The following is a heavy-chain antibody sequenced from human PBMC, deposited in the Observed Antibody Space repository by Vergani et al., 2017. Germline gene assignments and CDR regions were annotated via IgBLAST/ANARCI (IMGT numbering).Heavy chain of an antibody. V-gene: IGHV1-69*02. CDR3: AAEKVGATTSSSDAFDI. J-gene: IGHJ3*02. D-gene: IGHD1-26*01. Sequence: QVQLVQSGAEVKKPGSSVKVSCKASGGTFSSYTISWVRQAPGQGLEWMGRIIPILGIANYAQKFQGRVTITADESTSTAYMELSSLRSEDTAVYYCAAEKVGATTSSSDAFDIWGQGTMVTVSS. CDR2: IIPILGIA. CDR1: GGTFSSYT.